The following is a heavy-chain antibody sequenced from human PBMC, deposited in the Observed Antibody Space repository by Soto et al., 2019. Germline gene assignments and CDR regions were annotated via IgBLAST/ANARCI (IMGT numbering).Heavy chain of an antibody. CDR1: GYTFTSYY. Sequence: ASVKVSCKASGYTFTSYYMHWVRQAPGQGLEWMGIINPSGGSTSYAQKFQGRVTMTRDTSTSTVYMELSSLRSEDTAVYYCATITYYYDSSGFYYYYGMDVWGQGTTVTVS. CDR3: ATITYYYDSSGFYYYYGMDV. V-gene: IGHV1-46*03. D-gene: IGHD3-22*01. J-gene: IGHJ6*02. CDR2: INPSGGST.